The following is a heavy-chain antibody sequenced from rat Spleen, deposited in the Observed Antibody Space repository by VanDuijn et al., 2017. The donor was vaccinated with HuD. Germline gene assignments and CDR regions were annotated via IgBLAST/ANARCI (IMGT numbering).Heavy chain of an antibody. CDR2: ISTGGDNP. J-gene: IGHJ2*01. Sequence: EVKLVESGGGLVQPGRSLKLSCAASGFTFSNYYMAWVRQAPTKGLEWVAYISTGGDNPYYRDSVKGRFTISRDNAKSTLYLQLDSLRSEDTATYYCARHRLTTVDDYFDYWGQGVMVTVSS. D-gene: IGHD1-1*01. CDR1: GFTFSNYY. CDR3: ARHRLTTVDDYFDY. V-gene: IGHV5-25*01.